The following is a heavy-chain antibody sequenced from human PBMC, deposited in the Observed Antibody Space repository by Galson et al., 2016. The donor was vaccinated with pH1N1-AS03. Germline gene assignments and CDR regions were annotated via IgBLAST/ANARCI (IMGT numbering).Heavy chain of an antibody. V-gene: IGHV1-2*02. Sequence: SVKVSCKASGYTFTEYYMYWVRQAPGRGLEWMGWINPNSGGTKSAQKFQGRVTMTRDTSTNTAYMELSSLKSADTAVYYCARGDYFGSGTYKPYYAMDVWGQGTTVTVSS. CDR3: ARGDYFGSGTYKPYYAMDV. CDR1: GYTFTEYY. J-gene: IGHJ6*02. D-gene: IGHD3-10*01. CDR2: INPNSGGT.